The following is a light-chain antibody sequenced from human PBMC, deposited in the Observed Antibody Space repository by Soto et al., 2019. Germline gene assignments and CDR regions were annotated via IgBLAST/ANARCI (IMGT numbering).Light chain of an antibody. J-gene: IGLJ2*01. CDR1: SSDVGGYNY. Sequence: QSALTQSASASGSPGQSITISCTGTSSDVGGYNYVSWYQQHPGKAPKLMIYEVSNRPSGVSNRFSGSKSGNTASLTISGLQAEDEADYHCSSYTSSSTYVIFGGGTKLTVL. V-gene: IGLV2-14*01. CDR2: EVS. CDR3: SSYTSSSTYVI.